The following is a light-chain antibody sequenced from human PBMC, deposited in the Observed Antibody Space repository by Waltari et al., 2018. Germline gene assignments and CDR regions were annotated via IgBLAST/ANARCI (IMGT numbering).Light chain of an antibody. CDR3: QQYNNWRT. Sequence: EVLMTQSPATLSVSPGERATLSCRASQSISRNLAWYQQKPGQAPRLLIYGASTRATGIPARCSGSGSGTEFTLTISSLQSEDFAVYYCQQYNNWRTFGQGTKLEI. J-gene: IGKJ2*01. CDR2: GAS. V-gene: IGKV3-15*01. CDR1: QSISRN.